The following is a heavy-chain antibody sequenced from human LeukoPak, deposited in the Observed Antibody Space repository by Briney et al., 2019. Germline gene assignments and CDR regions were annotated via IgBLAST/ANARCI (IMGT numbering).Heavy chain of an antibody. V-gene: IGHV4-59*08. CDR2: IYYSGST. D-gene: IGHD4-17*01. Sequence: SETLSLTCTVSGGSISSYFWSWIRQPPGKGLEWIGYIYYSGSTNYNPSLKSRVTMSVDTSKNQFSLKLSSVTAADTAVYYCARALYGDYWRWFDPWGQGTLVTVSS. CDR3: ARALYGDYWRWFDP. CDR1: GGSISSYF. J-gene: IGHJ5*02.